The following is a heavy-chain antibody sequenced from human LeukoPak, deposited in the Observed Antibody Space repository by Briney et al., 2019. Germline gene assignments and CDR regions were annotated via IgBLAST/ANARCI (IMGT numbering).Heavy chain of an antibody. J-gene: IGHJ4*02. CDR1: GFTYTNYW. V-gene: IGHV3-7*01. CDR3: ARGSMHVYHFYTDY. Sequence: GGSLRLSCAASGFTYTNYWVSWFRQAPGQGLEWVASIKQDGSERYYVDSVKGRFTISRDNAKNSLFLQLSSLRVEDTAVYYCARGSMHVYHFYTDYWGQGTLVTVSS. D-gene: IGHD3-3*02. CDR2: IKQDGSER.